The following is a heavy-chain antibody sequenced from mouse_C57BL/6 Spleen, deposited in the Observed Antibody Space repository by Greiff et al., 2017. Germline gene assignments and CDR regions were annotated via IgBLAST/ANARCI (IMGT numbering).Heavy chain of an antibody. CDR1: GYAFSSSW. D-gene: IGHD2-4*01. CDR3: ARGGDYDYFYYAMDY. CDR2: IHPNSGST. Sequence: QVQLKQSGPELVKPGASVKISCKASGYAFSSSWMNWVKQRPGQGLEWIGMIHPNSGSTNYNEKFKSKATLTVDKSSSTAYMQLSSLTSEDSAVYYCARGGDYDYFYYAMDYWGQGTSVTVSS. J-gene: IGHJ4*01. V-gene: IGHV1-64*01.